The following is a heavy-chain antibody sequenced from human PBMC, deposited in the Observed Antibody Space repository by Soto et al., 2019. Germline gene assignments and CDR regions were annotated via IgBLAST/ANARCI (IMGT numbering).Heavy chain of an antibody. CDR2: ISYDGSKK. Sequence: QVQLVESGGGVVQPGRSLRLSCAASGFRFSSCDMHWVRQAPGKGLEWVTLISYDGSKKYTAESVKGRFTISRDNSQNTLYLQMNSLGAEDTAVDYCARARGTTVIANVFERWGQGTLVTVSS. CDR1: GFRFSSCD. D-gene: IGHD4-4*01. V-gene: IGHV3-33*01. J-gene: IGHJ4*02. CDR3: ARARGTTVIANVFER.